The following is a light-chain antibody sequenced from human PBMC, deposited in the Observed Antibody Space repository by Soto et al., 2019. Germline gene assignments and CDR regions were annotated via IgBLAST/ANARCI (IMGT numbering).Light chain of an antibody. CDR1: QSGSSNY. V-gene: IGKV3-20*01. CDR2: GAS. CDR3: QQYGSSPLYT. Sequence: EIVLTQSPGTLSLSPGESATLSCRASQSGSSNYLAWYQQKPGQAPRLLIYGASSRATGIPDRFSGSGSGTDFTLTISRLEPEDFAVYYCQQYGSSPLYTFGQGTKLEIK. J-gene: IGKJ2*01.